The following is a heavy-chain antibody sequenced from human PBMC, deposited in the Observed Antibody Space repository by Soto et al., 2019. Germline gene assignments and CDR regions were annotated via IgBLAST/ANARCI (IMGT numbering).Heavy chain of an antibody. J-gene: IGHJ4*02. CDR3: AKDHLTTTVTTVGY. D-gene: IGHD4-17*01. CDR1: GFTFSNYG. Sequence: QVQLVESGGGVVQPGRSLRLSCAASGFTFSNYGMHWVRQAPGKGLEWVAVISYHGSDKYYADSVKGRFTISRDNSKNTLCLQKDSLRAEDTAVYYCAKDHLTTTVTTVGYWGQGTLVTVSS. CDR2: ISYHGSDK. V-gene: IGHV3-30*18.